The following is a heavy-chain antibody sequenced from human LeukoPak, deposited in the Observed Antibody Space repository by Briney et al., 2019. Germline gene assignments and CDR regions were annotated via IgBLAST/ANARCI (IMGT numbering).Heavy chain of an antibody. CDR1: GGSISSCY. J-gene: IGHJ4*02. CDR3: ARGLNDSWTGENY. CDR2: IYNSGIT. D-gene: IGHD3-3*01. Sequence: PSETLSLTCSVSGGSISSCYWSWIRQPAGKGLEWIGRIYNSGITNYNPSLKSRVTISLDTSKSQFSLKVRYVTAADTAVYYCARGLNDSWTGENYWGQGTLVTVSS. V-gene: IGHV4-4*07.